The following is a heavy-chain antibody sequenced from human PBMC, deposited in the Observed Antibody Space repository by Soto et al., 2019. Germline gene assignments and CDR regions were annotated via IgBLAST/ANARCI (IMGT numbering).Heavy chain of an antibody. CDR2: IDPSGGIT. D-gene: IGHD3-10*01. CDR3: ARDNVLLWFGELFFDP. Sequence: ASVKVSCKASGYSFTNFHIHWVRQAPGQGLEWMGMIDPSGGITRDAQRLQGRITMTRDASTSTVYMELRSLTAADTAVYYCARDNVLLWFGELFFDPWGQGTLVTVSS. V-gene: IGHV1-46*01. J-gene: IGHJ5*02. CDR1: GYSFTNFH.